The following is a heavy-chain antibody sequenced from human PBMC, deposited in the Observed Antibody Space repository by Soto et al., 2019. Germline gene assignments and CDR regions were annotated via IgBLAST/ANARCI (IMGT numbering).Heavy chain of an antibody. CDR3: AKRIKYSSGWYADY. Sequence: PGGSLRFSCAPSGFTFSNYAMSWFRQAPGKGLEWVSAISGNGDHTYYADSVKGRFTISRDNSKNTLYLQMNSLRAEDTAIYYCAKRIKYSSGWYADYWGQGTLVTVSS. CDR2: ISGNGDHT. J-gene: IGHJ4*02. D-gene: IGHD6-19*01. CDR1: GFTFSNYA. V-gene: IGHV3-23*01.